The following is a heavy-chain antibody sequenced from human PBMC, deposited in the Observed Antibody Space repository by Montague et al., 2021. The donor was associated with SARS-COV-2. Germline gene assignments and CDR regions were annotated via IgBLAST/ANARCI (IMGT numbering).Heavy chain of an antibody. D-gene: IGHD4-17*01. Sequence: SETLSLTCTVSGGSISSSNWSWVWQSAGQGLERIWRLYITGSTNSNSALARRVTMSVDTYRIQMYLKLTSVAVADTAVYYCACIRGRLNTVRGGIDNWGQGVLVTVSS. V-gene: IGHV4-4*07. J-gene: IGHJ4*02. CDR2: LYITGST. CDR3: ACIRGRLNTVRGGIDN. CDR1: GGSISSSN.